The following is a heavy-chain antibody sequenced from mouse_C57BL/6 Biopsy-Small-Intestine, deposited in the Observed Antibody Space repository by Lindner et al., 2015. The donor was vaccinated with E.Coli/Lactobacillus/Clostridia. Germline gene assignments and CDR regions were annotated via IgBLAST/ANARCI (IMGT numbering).Heavy chain of an antibody. Sequence: VQLQESGAELARPGASVKMSCKASGYTFPSYTMHWVKQRPGQGLEWIGYINPSSGYTKYNQNFEDKATLTADKSPPTAYMQLSSLTSEDSAVYYCARYLGTRWYFDVWGTGTSLTVSS. CDR1: GYTFPSYT. CDR3: ARYLGTRWYFDV. D-gene: IGHD4-1*01. CDR2: INPSSGYT. V-gene: IGHV1-4*01. J-gene: IGHJ1*03.